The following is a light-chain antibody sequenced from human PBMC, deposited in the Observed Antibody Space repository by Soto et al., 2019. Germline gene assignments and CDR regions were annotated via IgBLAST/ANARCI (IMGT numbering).Light chain of an antibody. CDR2: GAT. CDR3: HQTDSPPLT. V-gene: IGKV1-39*01. J-gene: IGKJ5*01. CDR1: QSISNY. Sequence: DVQMTQSPSSLSASVGDRVTITCRSRQSISNYLNWYQQNPGKPPRVLIYGATNVQSGVPSRFSGSGSGTDFTLNISNLRPEAFATYYCHQTDSPPLTFGQGTRL.